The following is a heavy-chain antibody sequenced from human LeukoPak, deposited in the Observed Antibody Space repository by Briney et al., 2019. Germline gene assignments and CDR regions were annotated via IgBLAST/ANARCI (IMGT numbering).Heavy chain of an antibody. CDR3: AKNGYYSFDY. CDR2: INTRGDTL. Sequence: GGSLRLSCAASGFTFRNYEMNWVRQAPGKGLEWISFINTRGDTLYYADSVKGRFTISRDNARNSLYLQMNSLRAEDKAVYYCAKNGYYSFDYWGQGTLVTVSS. CDR1: GFTFRNYE. J-gene: IGHJ4*02. V-gene: IGHV3-48*03. D-gene: IGHD6-13*01.